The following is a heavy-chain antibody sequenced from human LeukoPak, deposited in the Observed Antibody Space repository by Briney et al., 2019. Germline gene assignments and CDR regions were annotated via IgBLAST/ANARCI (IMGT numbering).Heavy chain of an antibody. Sequence: SETLSLTCTVSGGSISNYYWGWIRQAPGKGLEWIGSIYYSGSTYYNPSLKSRVTISVDTSENQFSLKLSSVTAADTAVYYCASTYSLYDAFDIWGQGTMVTVSS. CDR1: GGSISNYY. CDR2: IYYSGST. V-gene: IGHV4-39*07. CDR3: ASTYSLYDAFDI. D-gene: IGHD1-26*01. J-gene: IGHJ3*02.